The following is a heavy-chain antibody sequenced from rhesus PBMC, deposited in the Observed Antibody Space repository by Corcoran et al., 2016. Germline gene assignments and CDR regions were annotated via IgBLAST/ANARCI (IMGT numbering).Heavy chain of an antibody. D-gene: IGHD6-31*01. CDR1: GGSSSGYY. Sequence: QVQLQESGPGLVKPSETLSLTCAVSGGSSSGYYWGWIRPPPGKGLEWIGYISGSSGSTDYNPSLKSRVTISTDTSKNQFSLKLSSVTAADTAVYYCAREGSAWYFDYWGQGVLVTISS. V-gene: IGHV4-165*01. CDR3: AREGSAWYFDY. CDR2: ISGSSGST. J-gene: IGHJ4*01.